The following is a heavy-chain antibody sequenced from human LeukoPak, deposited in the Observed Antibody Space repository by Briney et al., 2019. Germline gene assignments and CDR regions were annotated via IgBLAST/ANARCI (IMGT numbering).Heavy chain of an antibody. V-gene: IGHV4-38-2*02. Sequence: SETLSLTCTVSGYSISSGYYWGWIRQPPGKGLEWIGSIYHSGSTYYSPSLKSRVTISVDTSKNQFSLRLSSVTAADTAVYYCARDHGILSDYWGQGTLVTVPS. D-gene: IGHD5-18*01. CDR1: GYSISSGYY. J-gene: IGHJ4*02. CDR3: ARDHGILSDY. CDR2: IYHSGST.